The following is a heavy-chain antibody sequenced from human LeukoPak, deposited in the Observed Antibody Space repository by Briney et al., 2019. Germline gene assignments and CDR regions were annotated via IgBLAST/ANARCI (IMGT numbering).Heavy chain of an antibody. Sequence: TGGSLRLSCAASGFTFSSYGMHWVRQAPGKGLEWVAVIWYDGSNKYYADSVEGRFTISRDNSKNTLYLQMNSLRAEDTAVYYCAGGGYDFWSGYYPYYYYGMDVWGQGTTVTVSS. D-gene: IGHD3-3*01. V-gene: IGHV3-33*01. J-gene: IGHJ6*02. CDR3: AGGGYDFWSGYYPYYYYGMDV. CDR1: GFTFSSYG. CDR2: IWYDGSNK.